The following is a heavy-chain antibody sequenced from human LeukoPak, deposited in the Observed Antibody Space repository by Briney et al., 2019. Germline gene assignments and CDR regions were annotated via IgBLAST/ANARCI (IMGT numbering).Heavy chain of an antibody. V-gene: IGHV3-30*15. D-gene: IGHD2-8*01. CDR3: AREGASNGHHYGMDV. CDR1: GFTFSIYN. J-gene: IGHJ6*02. CDR2: ISFGGSPT. Sequence: PGASLRPSCAGSGFTFSIYNMDSVRQPPGKWLGLEALISFGGSPTYYADSVRGRFTISRDNSKNTLFLQMSSLKTEDTAVYYCAREGASNGHHYGMDVWGQGTTVSVSS.